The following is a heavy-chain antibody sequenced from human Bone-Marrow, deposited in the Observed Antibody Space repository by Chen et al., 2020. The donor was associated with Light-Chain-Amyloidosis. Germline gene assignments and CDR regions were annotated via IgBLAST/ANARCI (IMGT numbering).Heavy chain of an antibody. CDR3: ARCVGATPFDY. CDR2: VFHSGIT. D-gene: IGHD1-26*01. V-gene: IGHV4-38-2*02. CDR1: NYSLSNGFF. Sequence: QVQLQESGPGLVKPSETLSLLCTVSNYSLSNGFFWGWIRQAPGKGLEWIGSVFHSGITVYNPSLKSRATVSMDTSKNQFSLKLTSVTAADSAVYYCARCVGATPFDYWGPGTLVTVSS. J-gene: IGHJ4*02.